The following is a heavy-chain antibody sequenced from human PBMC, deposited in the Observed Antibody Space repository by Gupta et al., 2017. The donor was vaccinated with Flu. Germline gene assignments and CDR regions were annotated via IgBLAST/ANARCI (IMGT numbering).Heavy chain of an antibody. CDR2: MFYSGNT. Sequence: LQLQASGPGQVKPSEPRYLVCAVSGGSITSSSNFWAWIRQHPGKGLECIGTMFYSGNTYYNPSLKGRLTISVDTSKNQFSLRLSSVTAADTAVYYCARPGSGDYWGQGTLVTVSS. J-gene: IGHJ4*02. CDR1: GGSITSSSNF. V-gene: IGHV4-39*01. D-gene: IGHD1-1*01. CDR3: ARPGSGDY.